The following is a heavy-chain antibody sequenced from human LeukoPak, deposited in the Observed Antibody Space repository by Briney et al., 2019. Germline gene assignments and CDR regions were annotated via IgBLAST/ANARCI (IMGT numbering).Heavy chain of an antibody. CDR2: IYYSGST. CDR1: GYSISSGYY. J-gene: IGHJ3*02. V-gene: IGHV4-38-2*02. D-gene: IGHD3-22*01. CDR3: ARSITMIVVVINPDAFDI. Sequence: SETLSLTCTVSGYSISSGYYWGWIRQPPGKGLEWIGSIYYSGSTYYNPSLKSRVTISVDTSKNQFSLKLSSVTAADTAVYYCARSITMIVVVINPDAFDIWGQGTMVTVSS.